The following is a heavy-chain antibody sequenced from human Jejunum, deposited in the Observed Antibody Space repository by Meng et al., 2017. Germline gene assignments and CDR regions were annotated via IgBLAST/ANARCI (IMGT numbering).Heavy chain of an antibody. CDR1: GFTFSNFW. CDR2: INPDGSEK. CDR3: ARGGGVAPRALPQ. Sequence: GGSLRLSCAASGFTFSNFWMTWVRQAPGKGLQWVANINPDGSEKYYVDSMKGRFTISRDNAKKSLYLQMSSLRDEDTAVYYCARGGGVAPRALPQWGQGTLVTVSS. J-gene: IGHJ4*02. V-gene: IGHV3-7*01. D-gene: IGHD3-3*01.